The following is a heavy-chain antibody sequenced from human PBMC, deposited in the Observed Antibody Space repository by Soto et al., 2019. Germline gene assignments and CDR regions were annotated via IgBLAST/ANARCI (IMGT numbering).Heavy chain of an antibody. Sequence: QVQLVQSGAEVKKPGASVKVSCKASGYTFTSYDINWVRQATGQGLEWMEWMNPHSGNTGYAQKFQGRVTMTRNTSISTAYMELSSLRSEDTAVYYCARGGGYSGYDLAPFDYWGQGTLVTVSS. CDR1: GYTFTSYD. CDR2: MNPHSGNT. J-gene: IGHJ4*02. CDR3: ARGGGYSGYDLAPFDY. V-gene: IGHV1-8*01. D-gene: IGHD5-12*01.